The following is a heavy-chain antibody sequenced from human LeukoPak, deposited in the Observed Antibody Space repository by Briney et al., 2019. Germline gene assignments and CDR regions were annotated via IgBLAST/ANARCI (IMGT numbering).Heavy chain of an antibody. CDR2: ISAYNGNT. D-gene: IGHD5-18*01. CDR1: GYTFTTYG. CDR3: ARQVDTTMALPDY. V-gene: IGHV1-18*01. J-gene: IGHJ4*02. Sequence: ASVKVSCKTSGYTFTTYGISWVRQAPGQRFEWMGWISAYNGNTNFAQKFRGRVTMTTDTSTSTVYMELKSLRSDDTAIYYCARQVDTTMALPDYWGQGTLVTVSS.